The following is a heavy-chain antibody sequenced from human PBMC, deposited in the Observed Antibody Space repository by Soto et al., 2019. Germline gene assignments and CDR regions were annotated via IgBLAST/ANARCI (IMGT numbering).Heavy chain of an antibody. Sequence: ASVKVSCNASGYTFTSYGISWVRQAPGQGLEWMGWISAYNGNTNYAQKLQGRVTMTTDTSTSTAYMELRSLRSDDTAVYYCARVDIAVAGNYNWLDPRGQGTLVTVSS. CDR2: ISAYNGNT. CDR1: GYTFTSYG. CDR3: ARVDIAVAGNYNWLDP. J-gene: IGHJ5*02. V-gene: IGHV1-18*01. D-gene: IGHD6-19*01.